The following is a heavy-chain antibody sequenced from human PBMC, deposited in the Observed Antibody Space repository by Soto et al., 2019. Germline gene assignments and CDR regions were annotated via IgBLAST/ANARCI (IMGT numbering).Heavy chain of an antibody. Sequence: SETLSLTCTVSGGSISSYYWSWIRQPPGKGLEWIGYIYYSGSTNYNPSLKSRVTISVETSKNQFSLKLSSVTAADTAVYYCAREVTVVAATYWFDPWGQGTLVTVSS. CDR3: AREVTVVAATYWFDP. J-gene: IGHJ5*02. V-gene: IGHV4-59*01. CDR2: IYYSGST. D-gene: IGHD2-15*01. CDR1: GGSISSYY.